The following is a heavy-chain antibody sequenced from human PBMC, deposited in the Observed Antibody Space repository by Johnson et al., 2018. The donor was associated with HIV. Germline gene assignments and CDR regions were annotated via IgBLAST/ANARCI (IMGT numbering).Heavy chain of an antibody. CDR3: AQDGTLRAFDS. Sequence: VQLVESGGGVVQPGRSLRLSCAASGFTFSSNAMHWVRQAPGKGLEWVGRIKSKSDGGTTDYAAPVIGRFTISRDDSKNTLYLQMNSLKTEDTAVYYCAQDGTLRAFDSWGQGTMVTVSA. CDR1: GFTFSSNA. J-gene: IGHJ3*02. CDR2: IKSKSDGGTT. V-gene: IGHV3-15*01.